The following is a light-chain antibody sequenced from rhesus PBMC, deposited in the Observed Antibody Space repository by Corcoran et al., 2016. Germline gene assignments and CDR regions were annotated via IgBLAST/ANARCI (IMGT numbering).Light chain of an antibody. CDR2: VVS. V-gene: IGLV2S9*01. J-gene: IGLJ1*01. CDR3: CSYTSGSTYI. Sequence: QSALTQPPSVSKSLGQSVTISCTGTSRDIGCYNDVSCYQQHPGTAPRLLIYVVSKRPSGVSDRFSGSKSGNTASLTISGLQAEDEADYYCCSYTSGSTYIFGAGTRLTVL. CDR1: SRDIGCYND.